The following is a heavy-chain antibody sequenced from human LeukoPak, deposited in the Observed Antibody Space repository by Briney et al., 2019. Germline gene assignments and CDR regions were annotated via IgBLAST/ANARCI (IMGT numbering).Heavy chain of an antibody. CDR3: ARHGTSQVVPAARTYYYYYMDV. D-gene: IGHD2-2*01. J-gene: IGHJ6*03. V-gene: IGHV4-4*09. CDR1: VGSIRSYY. Sequence: SETLSLTSTVSVGSIRSYYSSWIRHPPGQGLQQIQYIYTSGVTTYTPSLKSRVTISVDPSKTQFSLKLSSVTAADTAVYYCARHGTSQVVPAARTYYYYYMDVWGKGTTVTVSS. CDR2: IYTSGVT.